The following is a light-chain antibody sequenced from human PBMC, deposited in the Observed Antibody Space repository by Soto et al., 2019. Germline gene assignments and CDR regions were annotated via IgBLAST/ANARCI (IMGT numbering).Light chain of an antibody. J-gene: IGKJ1*01. CDR2: GAS. V-gene: IGKV3-15*01. Sequence: EIVMRQSPATLSVSPGHRATLSCRASQSVRTTVAWYHQRPGQAPRLLIYGASTRATGVPDRFSGGGSGTDFTLTVTSLQSEDFGIYYCQQYTDWPTTFGRGTKVEIK. CDR3: QQYTDWPTT. CDR1: QSVRTT.